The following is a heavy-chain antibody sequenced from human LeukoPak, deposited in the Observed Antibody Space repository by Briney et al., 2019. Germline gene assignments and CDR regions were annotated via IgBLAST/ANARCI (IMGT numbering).Heavy chain of an antibody. J-gene: IGHJ3*02. CDR3: VRHYYDYVAFDI. D-gene: IGHD3-22*01. CDR1: GYTFTSYN. CDR2: VSPHNGDT. Sequence: ASVKVSCKASGYTFTSYNINWFRQAPGRGFEWLGFVSPHNGDTGYTQNFQGRVTITRDTSINTASMELSGLRSEDTAVYYCVRHYYDYVAFDIWGQGTMVIVSS. V-gene: IGHV1-8*01.